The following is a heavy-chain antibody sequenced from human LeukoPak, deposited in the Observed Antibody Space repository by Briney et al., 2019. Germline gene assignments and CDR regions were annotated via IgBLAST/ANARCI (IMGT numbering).Heavy chain of an antibody. Sequence: GGSLRLSCAASGFTFSSYEMNWVRQAPGKGLEWVSYISSSGSTIYYADSVKGRFTISRDNAKNSLYLQMNSLRAEDTAVYYCARDSEKYYGSGKRPDYWGQGTLVTVSS. CDR2: ISSSGSTI. J-gene: IGHJ4*02. CDR3: ARDSEKYYGSGKRPDY. D-gene: IGHD3-10*01. V-gene: IGHV3-48*03. CDR1: GFTFSSYE.